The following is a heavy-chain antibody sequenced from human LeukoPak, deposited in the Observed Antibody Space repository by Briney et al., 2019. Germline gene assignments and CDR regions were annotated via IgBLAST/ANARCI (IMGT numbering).Heavy chain of an antibody. V-gene: IGHV3-33*01. CDR1: GFTFSSYG. D-gene: IGHD3-16*01. Sequence: GGSLRLSCAASGFTFSSYGMHWVRQAPGKGLERVAVIWYDGSNKYYADSVKGRFTISRDNPKNTLYLQMNSLRAEDTAVYYCAREYVWGSHDPVDYWGQGTLVTVSS. J-gene: IGHJ4*02. CDR3: AREYVWGSHDPVDY. CDR2: IWYDGSNK.